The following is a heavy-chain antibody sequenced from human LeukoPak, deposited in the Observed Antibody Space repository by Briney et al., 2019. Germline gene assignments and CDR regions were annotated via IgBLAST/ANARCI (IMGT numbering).Heavy chain of an antibody. D-gene: IGHD1-26*01. CDR2: ISYDGTDA. Sequence: PGRSLRLSCVASGFTLSSYGIHWVRQAPGKGLEWVAIISYDGTDAYYADSVKGRFTISRDNSKNTPYLQMNSLRAEDTAVYYCARGPGRPWGQGTLVTVSS. V-gene: IGHV3-30*03. CDR1: GFTLSSYG. CDR3: ARGPGRP. J-gene: IGHJ5*02.